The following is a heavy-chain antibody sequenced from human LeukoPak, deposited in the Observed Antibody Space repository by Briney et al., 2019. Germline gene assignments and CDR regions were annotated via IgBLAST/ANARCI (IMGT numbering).Heavy chain of an antibody. V-gene: IGHV4-38-2*01. Sequence: PSETLSLTCAASGYSISSGYYWGWIRQPPGKGLEWIGSIYHSGSTYYNPSLKSRVTISVDTSKNQFSLKLSSVTAADTAVYYCARVTCSSTSCYNPVDYWGQGTLVTVSS. J-gene: IGHJ4*02. CDR3: ARVTCSSTSCYNPVDY. CDR2: IYHSGST. CDR1: GYSISSGYY. D-gene: IGHD2-2*02.